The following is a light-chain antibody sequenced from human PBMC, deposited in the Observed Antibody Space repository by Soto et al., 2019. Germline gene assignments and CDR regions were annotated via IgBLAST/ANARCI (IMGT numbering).Light chain of an antibody. V-gene: IGKV1-33*01. CDR2: DAS. J-gene: IGKJ5*01. CDR3: QQYENFPVT. Sequence: DIQMTQSPSSLSASVGDRFTVTCQASHDIRKYLNWYQQKPGKAPKLLIYDASNLETGVPSRFTGSGSGTDFTFTISSLQPEDIATYYCQQYENFPVTFGQGTRLEIK. CDR1: HDIRKY.